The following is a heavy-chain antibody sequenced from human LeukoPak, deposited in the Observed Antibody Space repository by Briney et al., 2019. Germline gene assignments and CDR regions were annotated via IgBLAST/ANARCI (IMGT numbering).Heavy chain of an antibody. CDR2: IYSGSTT. V-gene: IGHV3-66*01. D-gene: IGHD1-26*01. CDR1: GFTVSSNY. J-gene: IGHJ4*02. CDR3: AREREGSYYDY. Sequence: GGSLRLSCAASGFTVSSNYITWVRQAPGKGLKWVSVIYSGSTTYYADSVEGRFTISRDNSKNTLYLQMNSLRAEDTAVYYCAREREGSYYDYWGQGTLVIVSS.